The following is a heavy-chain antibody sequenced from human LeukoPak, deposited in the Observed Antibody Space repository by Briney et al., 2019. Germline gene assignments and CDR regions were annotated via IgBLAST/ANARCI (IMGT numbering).Heavy chain of an antibody. CDR2: ISSNGGST. Sequence: GGSLRLSCAASGFTFSSYAMHWVRQAPGKGLEYVSAISSNGGSTYYANSVKGRFTISRDNSKNTLYLQMGSLRAEDMAVCYCARGPTVTTPDYWGQGTLVTVSS. V-gene: IGHV3-64*01. D-gene: IGHD4-17*01. CDR3: ARGPTVTTPDY. CDR1: GFTFSSYA. J-gene: IGHJ4*02.